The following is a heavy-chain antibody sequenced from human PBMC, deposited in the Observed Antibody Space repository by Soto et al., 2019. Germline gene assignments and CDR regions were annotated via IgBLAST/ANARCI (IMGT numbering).Heavy chain of an antibody. CDR3: ARDHISGSQYFDY. CDR2: ISSSGSTI. CDR1: GFTCSSYE. D-gene: IGHD1-26*01. J-gene: IGHJ4*02. Sequence: EVQLVESGGGLVQPGGSLRLSCAASGFTCSSYEMNWVRQAPGKGLEWVSYISSSGSTIYYADSVKGRFTISRDNAKNSLYLQMNSLRAEDTAVYYCARDHISGSQYFDYWGQGTLVTVSS. V-gene: IGHV3-48*03.